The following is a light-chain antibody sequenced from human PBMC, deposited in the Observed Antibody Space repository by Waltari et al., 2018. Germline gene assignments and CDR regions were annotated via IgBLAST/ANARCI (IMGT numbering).Light chain of an antibody. CDR3: AAWDDSLKGRWV. CDR2: SNN. CDR1: SSNIGRNT. Sequence: QSVLTQPPSASGTPGQRVTISCSGSSSNIGRNTVNWYQQLPNTTPKHLVISNNQRPAGDPVRFAGSKSGSASSLAIGGLQSDDGGYYYCAAWDDSLKGRWVFGGGTKLTVL. J-gene: IGLJ3*02. V-gene: IGLV1-44*01.